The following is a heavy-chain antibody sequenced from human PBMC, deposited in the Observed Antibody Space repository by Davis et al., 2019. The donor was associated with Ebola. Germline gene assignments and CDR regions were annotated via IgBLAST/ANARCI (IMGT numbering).Heavy chain of an antibody. D-gene: IGHD3-10*01. CDR2: ISGSGGST. Sequence: GGSLRLSCTDSVITFSSYAMTWVRQAPGKGLEWVSAISGSGGSTYYADSVKGRFTISRDNSKNTLYLQMNSLRAEDTAVYYCARDLMYYYGSGSTHYYYYGMDVWGQGTTVTVSS. J-gene: IGHJ6*02. V-gene: IGHV3-23*01. CDR3: ARDLMYYYGSGSTHYYYYGMDV. CDR1: VITFSSYA.